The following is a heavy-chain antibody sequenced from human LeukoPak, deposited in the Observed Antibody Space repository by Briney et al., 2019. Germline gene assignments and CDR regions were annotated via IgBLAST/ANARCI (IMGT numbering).Heavy chain of an antibody. CDR2: IIPIFGTA. CDR3: ARSGDYYYGMDV. D-gene: IGHD3-3*01. J-gene: IGHJ6*02. Sequence: SVKVSCKASGGTFSSYAISWVRQAPGQGLEGMGGIIPIFGTANYAQKFQGRVTITADESTSTAYMELSSLRSEDTAVYYCARSGDYYYGMDVWGQGTTVTVSS. CDR1: GGTFSSYA. V-gene: IGHV1-69*13.